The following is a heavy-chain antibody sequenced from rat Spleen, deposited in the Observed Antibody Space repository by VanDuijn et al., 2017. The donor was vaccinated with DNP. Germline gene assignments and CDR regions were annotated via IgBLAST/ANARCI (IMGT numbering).Heavy chain of an antibody. CDR1: GITFSDHN. J-gene: IGHJ2*01. Sequence: EVQLVESGGGLVQPGRSLKLSCAVSGITFSDHNMAWVRQAPKKSLEWVATISYDGSETYYRDSMKGRFTISRDNAKSTLYLQMDRLRSEDTATYYCAKGPNFGGWSDYFDYWGQGVMVTVSS. D-gene: IGHD1-11*01. CDR2: ISYDGSET. V-gene: IGHV5-7*01. CDR3: AKGPNFGGWSDYFDY.